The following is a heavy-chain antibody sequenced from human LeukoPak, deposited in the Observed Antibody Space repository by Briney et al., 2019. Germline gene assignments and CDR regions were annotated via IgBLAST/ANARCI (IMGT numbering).Heavy chain of an antibody. D-gene: IGHD5-24*01. CDR3: ARETPQLD. Sequence: GGSLRLSCAASGFTFNSYTMNWVRQAPGKGLEWVSSISSSGTYMYYADSVKGRFTISRDNAKNSLYLQMNSLRAEDTAVYYCARETPQLDWGQGTLVTVSS. J-gene: IGHJ4*02. CDR1: GFTFNSYT. V-gene: IGHV3-21*01. CDR2: ISSSGTYM.